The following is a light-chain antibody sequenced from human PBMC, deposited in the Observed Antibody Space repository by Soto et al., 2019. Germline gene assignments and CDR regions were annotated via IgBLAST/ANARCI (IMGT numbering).Light chain of an antibody. V-gene: IGLV2-14*01. J-gene: IGLJ7*01. Sequence: QSALTQPASVSGSPGQSIAISCTGTSSDVVTYKYVSWYQQHPGKAPKLMIYEVSIRPSGVSDRFSGSKSGTTASLTISGLRPEDEAYYYCCSYAGSTTRVVFGGGTQLTVL. CDR1: SSDVVTYKY. CDR3: CSYAGSTTRVV. CDR2: EVS.